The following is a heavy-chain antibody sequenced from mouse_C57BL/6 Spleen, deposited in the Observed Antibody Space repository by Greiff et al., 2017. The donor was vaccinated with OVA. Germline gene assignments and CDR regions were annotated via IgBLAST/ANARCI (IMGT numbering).Heavy chain of an antibody. CDR2: INPNNGGT. CDR3: ARVGYYPYYAMDY. J-gene: IGHJ4*01. CDR1: GYTFTDYN. D-gene: IGHD2-3*01. V-gene: IGHV1-22*01. Sequence: VQLQQSGPELVKPGASVKMSCKASGYTFTDYNMHWVKQSHGKSLEWIGYINPNNGGTSYNQKFKGKATLTVNKSSPTAYMELRSLTSEDSAVYYCARVGYYPYYAMDYWGQGTSVTVSS.